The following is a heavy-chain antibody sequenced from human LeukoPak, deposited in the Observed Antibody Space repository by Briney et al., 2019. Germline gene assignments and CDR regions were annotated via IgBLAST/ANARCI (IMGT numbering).Heavy chain of an antibody. CDR2: IYNSEST. Sequence: SETLSLTCTVSGGSIRSYYWSWIRQPAGKGLEWIGRIYNSESTNYNPSLKSRVTMSLDTSKNQFSLKLSSVTAADTAMYFCARESRVWFWYFDLWGRGTLVTVSS. J-gene: IGHJ2*01. CDR1: GGSIRSYY. V-gene: IGHV4-4*07. CDR3: ARESRVWFWYFDL. D-gene: IGHD3-9*01.